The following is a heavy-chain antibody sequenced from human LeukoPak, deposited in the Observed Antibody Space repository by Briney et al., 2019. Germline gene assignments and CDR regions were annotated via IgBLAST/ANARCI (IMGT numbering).Heavy chain of an antibody. CDR3: ARQAASDIVATIGTDAFDI. CDR1: GYSFTSYW. D-gene: IGHD5-12*01. CDR2: IYPIDSDT. Sequence: GESLKISCKGSGYSFTSYWIGWVRQMPGKGLEWMGIIYPIDSDTRYSPSFQGQVTISADKSISTAYLHWSSLKASDTAMYYCARQAASDIVATIGTDAFDIWGQGTMVTVSS. V-gene: IGHV5-51*01. J-gene: IGHJ3*02.